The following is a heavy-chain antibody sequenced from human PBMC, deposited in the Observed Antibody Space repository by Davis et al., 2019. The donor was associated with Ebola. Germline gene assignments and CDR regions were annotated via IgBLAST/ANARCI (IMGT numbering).Heavy chain of an antibody. CDR3: ARDYVEYSSSGYGMDV. Sequence: GGSLRLSCAASGFTFSSYAMTWVRQAPGKGLEWVAVISYDGSNKYYADSVKGRFTISRDNSKNTLYLQMNSLRAEDTAVYYCARDYVEYSSSGYGMDVWGQGTTVTVSS. CDR2: ISYDGSNK. D-gene: IGHD6-6*01. J-gene: IGHJ6*02. CDR1: GFTFSSYA. V-gene: IGHV3-30-3*01.